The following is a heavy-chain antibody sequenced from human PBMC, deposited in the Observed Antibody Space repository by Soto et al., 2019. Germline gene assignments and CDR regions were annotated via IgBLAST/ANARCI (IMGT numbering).Heavy chain of an antibody. Sequence: GESLKISCKASGYTFTSYGISWVRQAPGQGLEWMGWISAYNGNTNYAQKLQGRVTMTTDTSTSTAYMELRSLRSDDTAVYYCVGVGLFDYWGQGTMVTVSS. V-gene: IGHV1-18*01. CDR2: ISAYNGNT. CDR1: GYTFTSYG. J-gene: IGHJ4*02. CDR3: VGVGLFDY. D-gene: IGHD1-26*01.